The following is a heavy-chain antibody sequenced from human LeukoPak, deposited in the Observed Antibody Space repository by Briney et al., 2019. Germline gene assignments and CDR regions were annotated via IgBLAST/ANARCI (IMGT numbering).Heavy chain of an antibody. CDR1: GYTFTSYY. CDR3: AREDSGSYNWFDP. Sequence: ASVKVSCKASGYTFTSYYIHWVRQAPGQGLEWMGLINPSGGSTNYAQKFQGRVTMTRDTSTSTVYMELSSLRSEDTAVYYCAREDSGSYNWFDPWGQGTLVTVSS. V-gene: IGHV1-46*01. J-gene: IGHJ5*02. D-gene: IGHD1-26*01. CDR2: INPSGGST.